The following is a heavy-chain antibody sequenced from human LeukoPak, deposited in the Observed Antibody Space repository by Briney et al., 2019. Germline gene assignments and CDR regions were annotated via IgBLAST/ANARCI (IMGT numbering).Heavy chain of an antibody. CDR3: ARGLKYSSGWYYFDY. D-gene: IGHD6-19*01. CDR2: IYSGGST. V-gene: IGHV3-66*01. Sequence: GGSLRLSCAASGFTVSNNYMNWVRQAPGKGLKWVSVIYSGGSTYYADSVKGRFTISRDNSKNTLYLQMNSLRAEDTAVYYCARGLKYSSGWYYFDYWGQGTLVTVSS. J-gene: IGHJ4*02. CDR1: GFTVSNNY.